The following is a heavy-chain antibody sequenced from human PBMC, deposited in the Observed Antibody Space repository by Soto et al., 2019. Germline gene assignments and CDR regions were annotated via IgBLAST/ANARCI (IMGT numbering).Heavy chain of an antibody. CDR1: GFTFSNYG. CDR3: AKLAAGGLDF. Sequence: EVHLLESGGDLVQPGGSLRLSCAASGFTFSNYGMNWVRQAPGKGLVWDSGISDIGYSTFLADSVKGRFTISRDNSKNTVYLHMICLRAEDTAVYFSAKLAAGGLDFWGQGANVTVSS. V-gene: IGHV3-23*01. CDR2: ISDIGYST. J-gene: IGHJ4*02. D-gene: IGHD6-13*01.